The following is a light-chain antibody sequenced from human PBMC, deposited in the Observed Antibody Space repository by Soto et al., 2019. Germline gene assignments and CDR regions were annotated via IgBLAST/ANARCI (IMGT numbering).Light chain of an antibody. Sequence: DILMTQSPSSLSASVGDRVSISCRTSQNIDRYLNWYQQKPGKAPQVLISGAASLQSGVPSRFSGSGSGTEVTLSISSLQPEDFATYFCQQSYSAPYTFGQGTRLEI. V-gene: IGKV1-39*01. CDR1: QNIDRY. J-gene: IGKJ2*01. CDR2: GAA. CDR3: QQSYSAPYT.